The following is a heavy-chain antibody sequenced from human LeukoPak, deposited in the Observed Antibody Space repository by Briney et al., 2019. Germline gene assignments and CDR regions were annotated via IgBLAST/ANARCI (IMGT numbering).Heavy chain of an antibody. CDR2: INPSGGST. V-gene: IGHV1-46*03. D-gene: IGHD2-2*02. Sequence: ASVKVSCKASGYTFTSYYMHWVRQAPGQGLEWMGIINPSGGSTSYAQKFQGRVTMTRDTSTSTVYMELSSLRSEDTAVYYCAGRGYCSSTSCYTKSWFDPWGQGTLVTVSS. CDR1: GYTFTSYY. J-gene: IGHJ5*02. CDR3: AGRGYCSSTSCYTKSWFDP.